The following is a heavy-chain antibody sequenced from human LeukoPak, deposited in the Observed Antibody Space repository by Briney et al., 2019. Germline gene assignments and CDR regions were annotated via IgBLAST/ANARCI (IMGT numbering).Heavy chain of an antibody. V-gene: IGHV3-30*04. CDR1: GFIFSSYA. CDR3: ARGSGYLETFDY. CDR2: ISYDGSNK. J-gene: IGHJ4*02. D-gene: IGHD3-22*01. Sequence: GGSLRLSCAASGFIFSSYAMHWVRQAPGKGLEWVAVISYDGSNKYYADSVKGRFTISRDNPRNTLHLQMNSLRAEDTAVYYCARGSGYLETFDYWGQGTLVTVSS.